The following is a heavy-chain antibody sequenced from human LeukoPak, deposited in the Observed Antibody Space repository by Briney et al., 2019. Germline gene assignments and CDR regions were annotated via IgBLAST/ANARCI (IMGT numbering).Heavy chain of an antibody. J-gene: IGHJ4*02. D-gene: IGHD2-2*01. CDR1: GFTFSRYW. CDR3: VVPTAIDY. CDR2: IKQDGSEK. Sequence: GGSLRLSCAASGFTFSRYWMSWVRQAPGKGLEWVANIKQDGSEKYYVDSVKGRFTISRDNAKNSLYLQMNSLRAEDTAVYYCVVPTAIDYWGQGTLVTVSS. V-gene: IGHV3-7*01.